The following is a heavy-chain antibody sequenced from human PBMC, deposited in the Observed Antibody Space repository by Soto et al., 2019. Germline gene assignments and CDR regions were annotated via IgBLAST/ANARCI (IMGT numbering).Heavy chain of an antibody. CDR1: GGSISSYY. Sequence: QVQLQESGPGLVKPSETLSLTCTVSGGSISSYYWSWIRQPPGKGLEWIGYIYYSGSTNYNPSLKRRVTISVDTSKNQFSLKLSSVTAADTAVYYCARFDYGYYPRHYYDGMDVWGQGTTVTVSS. V-gene: IGHV4-59*08. J-gene: IGHJ6*02. CDR3: ARFDYGYYPRHYYDGMDV. D-gene: IGHD4-17*01. CDR2: IYYSGST.